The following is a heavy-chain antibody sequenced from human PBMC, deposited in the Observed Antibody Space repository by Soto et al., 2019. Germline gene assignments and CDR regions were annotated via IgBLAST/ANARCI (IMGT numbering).Heavy chain of an antibody. V-gene: IGHV3-74*03. CDR2: INIDGGFT. CDR3: IKYGAD. CDR1: GFTFSTYY. J-gene: IGHJ4*02. Sequence: EVHLVESGGGLVQPGGSLRLSCAASGFTFSTYYMHWVRQAPGKGLEWVSRINIDGGFTTYTESVKGRFTIFRDNAKNTLYLQMNSLRADDTAVYYCIKYGADWGQGTLVTVSS. D-gene: IGHD1-26*01.